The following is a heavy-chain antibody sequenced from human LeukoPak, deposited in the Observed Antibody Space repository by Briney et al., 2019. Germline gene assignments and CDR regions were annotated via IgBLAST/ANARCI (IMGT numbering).Heavy chain of an antibody. CDR2: INHSGST. CDR3: ATDRVAAATKGYYYGMDV. CDR1: GGSFSGYY. V-gene: IGHV4-34*01. J-gene: IGHJ6*02. Sequence: SETLSLTCAVYGGSFSGYYWSWIRQPPGKGLEWIGEINHSGSTNYNPSLKSRVTISVDTSKNQFSLKLSSVTAADTAVYYCATDRVAAATKGYYYGMDVWGQGTTVTVSS. D-gene: IGHD6-13*01.